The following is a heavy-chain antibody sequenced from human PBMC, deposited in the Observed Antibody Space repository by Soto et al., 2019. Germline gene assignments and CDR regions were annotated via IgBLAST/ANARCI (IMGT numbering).Heavy chain of an antibody. CDR3: AKRDDILTGYSYDAFDI. J-gene: IGHJ3*02. D-gene: IGHD3-9*01. Sequence: GGSLRLSCAASGFTFSSYGMHWVRQAPGKGLEWVAVISYDGSNKYYADSVKGRFTISRDNSKNTLSLQMNSLRAEDTAVYYCAKRDDILTGYSYDAFDIWGQGTMVT. CDR2: ISYDGSNK. V-gene: IGHV3-30*18. CDR1: GFTFSSYG.